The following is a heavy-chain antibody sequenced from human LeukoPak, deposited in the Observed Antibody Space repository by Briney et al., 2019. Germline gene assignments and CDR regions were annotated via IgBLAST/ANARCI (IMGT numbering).Heavy chain of an antibody. Sequence: PSETLSLTCNVPGGSMKNYYWTWIRQSAGKGLEWIGRMYGSGTTTNQNPSLEGRVTMSVDTSKNQFSLDLSSVTAADTAVYYCAREHLYGSSWGFQHWGQGTLVTVSS. CDR1: GGSMKNYY. J-gene: IGHJ1*01. V-gene: IGHV4-4*07. CDR3: AREHLYGSSWGFQH. D-gene: IGHD2-2*01. CDR2: MYGSGTTT.